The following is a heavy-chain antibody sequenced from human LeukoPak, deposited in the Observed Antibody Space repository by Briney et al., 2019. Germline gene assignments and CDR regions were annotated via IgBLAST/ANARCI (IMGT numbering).Heavy chain of an antibody. D-gene: IGHD2-2*01. CDR3: ARGARCSSTSCYPDY. V-gene: IGHV4-31*03. Sequence: MSSETLSLTCTVSGGSISSGGYYWSWIRQHPGKGLEWIGYIYYSGSTYYNPSLKSRVTISVDTSRNQFSLKLSSVTAADTAVYSCARGARCSSTSCYPDYWGQGTLVTVSS. J-gene: IGHJ4*02. CDR2: IYYSGST. CDR1: GGSISSGGYY.